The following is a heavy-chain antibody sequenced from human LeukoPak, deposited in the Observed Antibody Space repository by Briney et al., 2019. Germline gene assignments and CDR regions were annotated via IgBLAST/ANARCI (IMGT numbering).Heavy chain of an antibody. CDR3: AKLGDAAISDY. CDR2: ISYIGGNT. J-gene: IGHJ4*02. Sequence: VGSLRLSCSASGFTFSSNSMNWVRQAPAKGLEWVSAISYIGGNTYYADSVKGRFTISRDNSKSTVYLQMNSLRDEDTAVYYCAKLGDAAISDYWGQGTLVTVTS. D-gene: IGHD5-18*01. CDR1: GFTFSSNS. V-gene: IGHV3-23*01.